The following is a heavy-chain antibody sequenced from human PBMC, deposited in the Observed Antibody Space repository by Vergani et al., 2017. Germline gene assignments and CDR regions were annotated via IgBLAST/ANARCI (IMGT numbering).Heavy chain of an antibody. CDR3: AKEGGSGYSTFFDY. V-gene: IGHV3-30*18. D-gene: IGHD5-18*01. CDR1: GFTFSSYG. Sequence: QVQLVESGGGVVQPGRSLRLSCAASGFTFSSYGMHWVRQAPGKGLEWVAVISYDGSNKYYADSVKGQFTISRDNSKNTLYLQMNSLRAEDTAVYYCAKEGGSGYSTFFDYWGQGTLVTVSS. CDR2: ISYDGSNK. J-gene: IGHJ4*02.